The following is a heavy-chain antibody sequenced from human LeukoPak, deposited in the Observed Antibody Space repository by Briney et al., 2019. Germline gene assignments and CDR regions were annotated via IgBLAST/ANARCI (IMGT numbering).Heavy chain of an antibody. D-gene: IGHD3-22*01. CDR3: TTESSGYYGYYFDY. CDR2: IQTKIDGGTT. J-gene: IGHJ4*02. Sequence: GGSLRLSCTASGFTFNNAWMSWVRQAPGKGLEWVGRIQTKIDGGTTDYAAPVKGRFTISRDDSKNTLYLQMNSLKTEDTAVYYCTTESSGYYGYYFDYWGQGTLVTVSS. CDR1: GFTFNNAW. V-gene: IGHV3-15*01.